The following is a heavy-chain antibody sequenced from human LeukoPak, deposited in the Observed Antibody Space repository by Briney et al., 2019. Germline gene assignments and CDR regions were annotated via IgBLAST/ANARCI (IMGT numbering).Heavy chain of an antibody. D-gene: IGHD3-16*01. CDR2: IIPIFGTA. Sequence: ASVKVSCKASGGTFSSYAISWVRQAPGQGLEWMGGIIPIFGTANYAQKFQGRVTITADKSTSTAYMELSSLRSEDTAVYYCTGGAKGAFDIWGQGTMVTVSS. CDR1: GGTFSSYA. J-gene: IGHJ3*02. V-gene: IGHV1-69*06. CDR3: TGGAKGAFDI.